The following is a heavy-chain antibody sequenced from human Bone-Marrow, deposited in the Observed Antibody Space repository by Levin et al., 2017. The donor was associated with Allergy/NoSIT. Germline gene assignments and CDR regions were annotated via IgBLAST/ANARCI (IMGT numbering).Heavy chain of an antibody. J-gene: IGHJ3*01. D-gene: IGHD3-22*01. Sequence: QTGGSLRLSCAASGFTFHDYSIHWVRQTPGKGLEWVSLISWDGSSTYYADSVKGRFTISRDNSKNSLYLQMRSLRTEDTALYYCAKESYSVHDISGYDALDVWGRGTMVTVSS. CDR3: AKESYSVHDISGYDALDV. V-gene: IGHV3-43*01. CDR2: ISWDGSST. CDR1: GFTFHDYS.